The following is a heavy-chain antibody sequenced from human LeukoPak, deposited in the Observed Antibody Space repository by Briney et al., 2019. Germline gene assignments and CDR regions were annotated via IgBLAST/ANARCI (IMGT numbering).Heavy chain of an antibody. CDR1: GFTFDDYT. CDR2: ISWDGGST. Sequence: GGSLRLSCAASGFTFDDYTMHWVRQAPGKGLEWVSLISWDGGSTYYADSVKGRFTISRDNSKNSLYLQMNSLRIEDTALYYCAKDKRAFGSGSPMGGYYFDYWGQGTLVTVSS. D-gene: IGHD3-10*01. CDR3: AKDKRAFGSGSPMGGYYFDY. J-gene: IGHJ4*02. V-gene: IGHV3-43*01.